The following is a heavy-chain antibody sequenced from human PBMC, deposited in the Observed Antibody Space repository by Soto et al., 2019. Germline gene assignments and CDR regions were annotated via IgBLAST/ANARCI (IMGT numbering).Heavy chain of an antibody. J-gene: IGHJ4*02. CDR2: ISHEGGTQ. Sequence: QVQLAESGGGVVQPGGSLRLSCAASGFTFSDYGIDWIRQAPGKGLEWVAVISHEGGTQYYADSVRGRFTVSRDNSKNILYLQMDRLRPEDTAVYFCAKEVSTKVSRWDDYWGQGTLVTVSS. CDR3: AKEVSTKVSRWDDY. V-gene: IGHV3-30*18. CDR1: GFTFSDYG. D-gene: IGHD4-17*01.